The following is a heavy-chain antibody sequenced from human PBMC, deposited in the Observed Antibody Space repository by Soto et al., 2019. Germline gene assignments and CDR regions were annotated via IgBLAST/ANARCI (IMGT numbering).Heavy chain of an antibody. CDR3: AKDLAVPAARKRPNLDY. D-gene: IGHD2-2*01. Sequence: PGGSLRLSCAASGFTFSSYAMSWVRQAPGKGLEWVSAISGSGGSTYYADSVKGRFTISRDNSKNTLYLQMNSLRAEDTAVYYCAKDLAVPAARKRPNLDYWGQGTLVTVSS. CDR1: GFTFSSYA. V-gene: IGHV3-23*01. J-gene: IGHJ4*02. CDR2: ISGSGGST.